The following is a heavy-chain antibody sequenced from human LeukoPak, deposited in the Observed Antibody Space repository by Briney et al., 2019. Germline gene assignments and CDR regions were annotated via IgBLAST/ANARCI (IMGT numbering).Heavy chain of an antibody. CDR2: IIPILGIA. V-gene: IGHV1-69*04. Sequence: ASVKVSCKASGGTFSSYAVSWVRQAPGQGLEWMGRIIPILGIANYAQKFQGRVTITADKSTSTAYMELSSLRSEDTAVYYCARDLSGVGAWGQGTLVTVSS. CDR3: ARDLSGVGA. J-gene: IGHJ4*02. CDR1: GGTFSSYA. D-gene: IGHD1-26*01.